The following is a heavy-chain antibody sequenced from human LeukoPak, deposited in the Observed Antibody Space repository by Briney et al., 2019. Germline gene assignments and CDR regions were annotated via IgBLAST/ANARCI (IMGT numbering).Heavy chain of an antibody. Sequence: PSETLSLTCTVSGGSISSYYWSWIRQPPGKGLEWIGYIYYSGSTNYNPSLKSRVTMSVDTSKNQFSLKLSSVTAADTAVYYCARESSSGWYGGFDYWGQGTLVTVSS. CDR1: GGSISSYY. D-gene: IGHD6-19*01. CDR3: ARESSSGWYGGFDY. CDR2: IYYSGST. J-gene: IGHJ4*02. V-gene: IGHV4-59*12.